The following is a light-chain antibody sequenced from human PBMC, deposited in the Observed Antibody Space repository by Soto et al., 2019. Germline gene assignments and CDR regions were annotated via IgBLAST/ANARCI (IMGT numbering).Light chain of an antibody. V-gene: IGKV1-9*01. CDR1: QGIGSY. CDR2: AAS. Sequence: DIQLTQSPSFLSASLGDRVTITCRAIQGIGSYLAWYQQKPGKAPSLLIYAASTLQSGVPSRFSGSGSDTEFTLTISSLQPEDVATYYCQQLNNYPLTFGGGTKVDIK. CDR3: QQLNNYPLT. J-gene: IGKJ4*01.